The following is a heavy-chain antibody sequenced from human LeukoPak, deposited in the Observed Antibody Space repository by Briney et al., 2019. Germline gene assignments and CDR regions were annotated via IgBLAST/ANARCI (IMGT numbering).Heavy chain of an antibody. V-gene: IGHV3-66*01. Sequence: GGSLRLSCTASGFTVSSHYMAWVRQDPGKGLECVSFIYSDGATKYADSVRGRVIISRDNSKSTLFLQMNSLRAEDTALYYCASVAYYRVTMDQITDAFDIWGRGTVVTVSP. J-gene: IGHJ3*02. CDR1: GFTVSSHY. CDR3: ASVAYYRVTMDQITDAFDI. CDR2: IYSDGAT. D-gene: IGHD4/OR15-4a*01.